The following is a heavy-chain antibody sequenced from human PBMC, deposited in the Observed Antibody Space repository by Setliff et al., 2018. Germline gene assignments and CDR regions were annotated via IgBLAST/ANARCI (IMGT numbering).Heavy chain of an antibody. Sequence: SETLPLTCTVSGGSISSSSYYWGWIRQPPGKGLEWIGSIYYSGSTYYNPSLKSRVTISVDTSKNQFSLKLSSVTAADTAVYYCARGYSGYDYLKPFDYWGQGTLVTVSS. CDR3: ARGYSGYDYLKPFDY. D-gene: IGHD5-12*01. CDR1: GGSISSSSYY. V-gene: IGHV4-39*01. CDR2: IYYSGST. J-gene: IGHJ4*02.